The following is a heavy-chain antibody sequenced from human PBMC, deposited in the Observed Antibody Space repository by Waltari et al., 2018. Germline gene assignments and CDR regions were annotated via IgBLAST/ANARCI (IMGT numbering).Heavy chain of an antibody. CDR1: GFPFSSYW. D-gene: IGHD2-2*01. V-gene: IGHV3-23*04. J-gene: IGHJ4*02. CDR2: INSAGGST. CDR3: TKEGYCTSTTCYAVDS. Sequence: EVQLVESGGGLAKPGGSLRLSCAASGFPFSSYWMNWVRQAPGKGLEWVSTINSAGGSTYYADSVRGRFPISRDNSKNTLSLQMNSLRAEDTAFYYCTKEGYCTSTTCYAVDSWGQGVLVTVSS.